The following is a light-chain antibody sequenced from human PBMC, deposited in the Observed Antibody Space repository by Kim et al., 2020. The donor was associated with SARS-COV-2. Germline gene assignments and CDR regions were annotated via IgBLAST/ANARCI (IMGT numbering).Light chain of an antibody. CDR1: QGISSY. J-gene: IGKJ5*01. Sequence: ASVGDRVTITCRASQGISSYLAWYQQKPGKAPKLLIYAASTLQSGVPSRFSGSGSGTDFTLTISSLQTEDFATYYCQQLNSYPRAFGQGTRLEIK. CDR2: AAS. V-gene: IGKV1-9*01. CDR3: QQLNSYPRA.